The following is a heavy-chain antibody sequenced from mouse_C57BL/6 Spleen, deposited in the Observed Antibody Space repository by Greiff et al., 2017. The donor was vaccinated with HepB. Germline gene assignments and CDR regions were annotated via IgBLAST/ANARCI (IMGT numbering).Heavy chain of an antibody. CDR2: IYPGDGDT. V-gene: IGHV1-82*01. J-gene: IGHJ2*01. CDR1: GYAFSSSW. CDR3: ASYCDYDFDY. Sequence: QVQLQQSGPELVKPGASVKISCKASGYAFSSSWMNWVKQRPGKGLEWIGRIYPGDGDTNYNGKFKGKATLTADKSSSTAYMQLSSLTSEDSAVYFCASYCDYDFDYWGQGTTLTVSS. D-gene: IGHD2-4*01.